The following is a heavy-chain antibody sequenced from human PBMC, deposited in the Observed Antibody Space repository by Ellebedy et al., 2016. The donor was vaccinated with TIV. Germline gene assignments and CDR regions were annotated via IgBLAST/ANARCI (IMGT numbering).Heavy chain of an antibody. Sequence: PGGSLRLSCAASGFSFSNSGMNWVRQAPGKGLEWGSYISGSSSFIFYTDSVKGRFTIARDNAKKSLYLQLNSLRAEETAVYYCAKLGATTRLGAFDNGDYWGQGTLVTVSS. V-gene: IGHV3-21*05. D-gene: IGHD3-9*01. J-gene: IGHJ4*02. CDR3: AKLGATTRLGAFDNGDY. CDR1: GFSFSNSG. CDR2: ISGSSSFI.